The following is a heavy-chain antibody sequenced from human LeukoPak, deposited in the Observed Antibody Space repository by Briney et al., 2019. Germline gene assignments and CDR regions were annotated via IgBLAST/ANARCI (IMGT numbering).Heavy chain of an antibody. CDR2: IYSGGST. Sequence: GGSLRLSCAASGFTVSSNYMSWVRQAPGKGLEWVSVIYSGGSTYYADSVKGRFTISRDNSKNTLYLQVNSLRAEDTAVYYCAREGYYDSSGYYFDYWGQGTLVTVSS. CDR3: AREGYYDSSGYYFDY. CDR1: GFTVSSNY. V-gene: IGHV3-53*01. J-gene: IGHJ4*02. D-gene: IGHD3-22*01.